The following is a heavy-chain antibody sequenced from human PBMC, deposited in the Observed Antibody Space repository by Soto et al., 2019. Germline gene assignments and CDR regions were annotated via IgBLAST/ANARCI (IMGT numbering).Heavy chain of an antibody. D-gene: IGHD1-26*01. CDR2: IYYSGST. CDR3: ERATIVGAPVFDY. CDR1: GGSVSSGSYY. Sequence: SETLSLTCTVSGGSVSSGSYYWSWIRHPPGKGLEWIGYIYYSGSTNYNPSLKSRVTISVDTSKNQFSLKLSSVTAADTAVYYCERATIVGAPVFDYWGQGTLVTVSS. V-gene: IGHV4-61*01. J-gene: IGHJ4*02.